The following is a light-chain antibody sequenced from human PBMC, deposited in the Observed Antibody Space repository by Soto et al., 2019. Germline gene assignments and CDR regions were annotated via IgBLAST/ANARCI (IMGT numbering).Light chain of an antibody. V-gene: IGKV1-5*03. CDR2: KAS. CDR3: QQYSSYWT. CDR1: QSISTW. J-gene: IGKJ1*01. Sequence: DIQMTQSRSTLPASVGDRVTITCRASQSISTWLAWYQQKPGKAPNLLIYKASYLASGVPSRFSGGGSGTEFTLTISSLQPDDFATYYWQQYSSYWTFGQGTKVDIK.